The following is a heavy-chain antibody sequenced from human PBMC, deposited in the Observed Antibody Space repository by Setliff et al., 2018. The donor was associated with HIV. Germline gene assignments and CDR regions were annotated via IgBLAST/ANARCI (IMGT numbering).Heavy chain of an antibody. CDR1: GFSVTTNY. Sequence: GGSLRLSCAASGFSVTTNYMIWVRQAPGKGLEWVSITSGTGGSPFYADSVEGRFTISRDNSKNTVYLQMNSLRGEDTAVYYCAALKGYSYGRGCFDPWGQGTLVTVSS. D-gene: IGHD5-18*01. V-gene: IGHV3-23*01. CDR2: TSGTGGSP. CDR3: AALKGYSYGRGCFDP. J-gene: IGHJ5*02.